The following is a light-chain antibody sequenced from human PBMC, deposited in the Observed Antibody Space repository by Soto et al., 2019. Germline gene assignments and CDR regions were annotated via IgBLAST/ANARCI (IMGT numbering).Light chain of an antibody. CDR3: QKNNSAPIT. J-gene: IGKJ5*01. V-gene: IGKV1-27*01. Sequence: DIQMTQSPSSLSASVGDRVTITCQASQCISNYLAWYQQKPGKVPKLLIYAASTLQSGVPSRFSGSGSGTDFTLTISSLQPEDLPTYYCQKNNSAPITFVQGTLLEIK. CDR2: AAS. CDR1: QCISNY.